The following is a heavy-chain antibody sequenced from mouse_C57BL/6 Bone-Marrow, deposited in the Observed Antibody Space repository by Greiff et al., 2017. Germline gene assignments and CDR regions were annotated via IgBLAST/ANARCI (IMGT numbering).Heavy chain of an antibody. V-gene: IGHV1-81*01. D-gene: IGHD2-1*01. J-gene: IGHJ3*01. CDR3: ARDYYGNYERFAY. CDR2: IYPRSGNT. CDR1: GYTFTSYG. Sequence: QVQLQQPGAELVMPGASVKLSCKASGYTFTSYGISWVKQRTGQGLEWIGEIYPRSGNTYYNEKFKGKATLTADKSSSTAYMELRSLTSEDSAVYFCARDYYGNYERFAYWGQGTLVTVSA.